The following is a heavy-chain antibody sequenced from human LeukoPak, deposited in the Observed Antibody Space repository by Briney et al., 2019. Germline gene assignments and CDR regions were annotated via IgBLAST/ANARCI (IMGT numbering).Heavy chain of an antibody. D-gene: IGHD2-15*01. CDR2: ISVSGNT. V-gene: IGHV3-23*01. J-gene: IGHJ4*02. Sequence: PGGSLTLSCAASGFTLSSFPMIWVRQGPGKGRESVSTISVSGNTYHAVYVKGLFTISRDSYKNPLYLQMNSLRAEDAAVYYCAKAPVTTCSGAYCYPFDYWGQGTLVTVSS. CDR1: GFTLSSFP. CDR3: AKAPVTTCSGAYCYPFDY.